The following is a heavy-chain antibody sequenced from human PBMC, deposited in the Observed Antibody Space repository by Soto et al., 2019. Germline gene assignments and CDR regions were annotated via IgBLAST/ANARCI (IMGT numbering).Heavy chain of an antibody. J-gene: IGHJ6*02. V-gene: IGHV3-23*01. CDR3: VKEPDV. CDR2: VSPTGDST. CDR1: GFIFSTYS. Sequence: GGSLRLSCEASGFIFSTYSITWVRQALGKGLEWVAAVSPTGDSTYYADSLKGRLTISRDNSKNTVFLQMNSLSADDTALYYCVKEPDVWGQGISVTVSS.